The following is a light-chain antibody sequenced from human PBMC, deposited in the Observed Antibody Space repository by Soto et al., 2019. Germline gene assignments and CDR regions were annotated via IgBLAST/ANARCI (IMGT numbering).Light chain of an antibody. CDR2: GAS. V-gene: IGKV3-20*01. Sequence: EIVLTQSPGTLSLSPGERATLSCRASQRVGSSYLAWYQQKPGQAPRPLIYGASSRAIGIPDRFSGSGSGTDFTLSISRLLPEDFAEDYGQKYGSSPWPLGQGTNVDI. J-gene: IGKJ1*01. CDR1: QRVGSSY. CDR3: QKYGSSPWP.